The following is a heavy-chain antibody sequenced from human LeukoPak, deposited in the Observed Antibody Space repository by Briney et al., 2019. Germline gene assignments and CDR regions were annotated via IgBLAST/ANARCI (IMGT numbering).Heavy chain of an antibody. D-gene: IGHD6-19*01. V-gene: IGHV4-34*01. CDR3: ARGAGWWAY. J-gene: IGHJ4*02. Sequence: SETLSLTCAVYGGSFSGYYWSWIRQPPGKGLEWIGEINHSGSTNYNPSLKSRVTISVDTSKMQFSLRLTSVTAADTAVYYCARGAGWWAYWGLGALVTVSS. CDR1: GGSFSGYY. CDR2: INHSGST.